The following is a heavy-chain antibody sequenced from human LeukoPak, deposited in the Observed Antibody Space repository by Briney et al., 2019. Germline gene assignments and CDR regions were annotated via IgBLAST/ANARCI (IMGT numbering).Heavy chain of an antibody. CDR2: IKSKTDGGSR. D-gene: IGHD2-15*01. V-gene: IGHV3-15*01. J-gene: IGHJ4*02. CDR3: TLVGCSGGSCFSRHY. Sequence: GGSLRLSCAASGFTFSNAWMSWVRQAPGEGLEWVGRIKSKTDGGSRDYAAPVKGRFIISRDDSKNTLFLEMNSLKTEDTAVYYCTLVGCSGGSCFSRHYWGQGTLVTVSS. CDR1: GFTFSNAW.